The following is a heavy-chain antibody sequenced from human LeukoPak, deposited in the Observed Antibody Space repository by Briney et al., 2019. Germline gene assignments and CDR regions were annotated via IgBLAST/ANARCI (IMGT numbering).Heavy chain of an antibody. V-gene: IGHV4-38-2*01. CDR2: IFQSVST. CDR3: ARQTERRGAFDM. Sequence: PSETLSLTCAVSGYSIKSVYYWGWIRQPPGKGLEWIGSIFQSVSTYYNPSLKSRVNISVDTSKDRFSLKLNSVPAADTAVYFCARQTERRGAFDMWGQGTMVTVSS. CDR1: GYSIKSVYY. J-gene: IGHJ3*02. D-gene: IGHD1-1*01.